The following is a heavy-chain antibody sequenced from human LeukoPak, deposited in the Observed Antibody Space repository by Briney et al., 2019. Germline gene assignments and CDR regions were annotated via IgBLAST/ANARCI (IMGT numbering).Heavy chain of an antibody. D-gene: IGHD2/OR15-2a*01. Sequence: SVKVSCKASGYTFTSYAISWVRQAPGQGLEWMGGIIPIFGTANYAQKFQGRVTITADESTSTAYMELSSLRSEDTAVYYCARSLSHFNWFDPWGQGTLVTVSS. V-gene: IGHV1-69*13. CDR1: GYTFTSYA. CDR2: IIPIFGTA. CDR3: ARSLSHFNWFDP. J-gene: IGHJ5*02.